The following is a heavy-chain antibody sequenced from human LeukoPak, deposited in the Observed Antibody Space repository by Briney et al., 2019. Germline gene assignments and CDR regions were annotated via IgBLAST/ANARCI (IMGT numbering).Heavy chain of an antibody. D-gene: IGHD3-22*01. CDR2: IYYSGST. J-gene: IGHJ4*02. CDR3: ARRSYDGSGYYYVDY. Sequence: SQTLSLTCTVSGGSISSGGYYWSWIRQHPGKGLEWIGYIYYSGSTHYIPSPKSRVTISVDTPKNQFSLKLSSVTAADTAVYYCARRSYDGSGYYYVDYWGQGTLVTVSS. CDR1: GGSISSGGYY. V-gene: IGHV4-31*03.